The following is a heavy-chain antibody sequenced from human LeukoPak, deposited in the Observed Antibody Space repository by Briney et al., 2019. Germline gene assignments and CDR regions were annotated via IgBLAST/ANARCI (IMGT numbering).Heavy chain of an antibody. V-gene: IGHV1-46*01. CDR1: GYTFTSYY. CDR2: INPSGGST. Sequence: GASVKVSCKASGYTFTSYYMHWVRQAPGQGLEWMGIINPSGGSTSYAQKFQGRVTITADKSTSTAYMELSSLRSEDTAVYYCARLIEDYYYYYMDVWGKGTTVTVSS. D-gene: IGHD2-8*01. CDR3: ARLIEDYYYYYMDV. J-gene: IGHJ6*03.